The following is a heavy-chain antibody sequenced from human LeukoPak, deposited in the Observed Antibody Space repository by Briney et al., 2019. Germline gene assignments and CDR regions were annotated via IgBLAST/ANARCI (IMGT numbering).Heavy chain of an antibody. D-gene: IGHD2-8*01. Sequence: PSETPSLTCTVSGGSMSNSYWTWIRQSPGKGLEWIALIYYNGASDYNPSLWSRVTISIDTSRNQFSLSLRSVTAADTAVYYCAKDIGQINGRGWFDPWGQGTLVTVSS. CDR3: AKDIGQINGRGWFDP. J-gene: IGHJ5*02. CDR1: GGSMSNSY. V-gene: IGHV4-59*01. CDR2: IYYNGAS.